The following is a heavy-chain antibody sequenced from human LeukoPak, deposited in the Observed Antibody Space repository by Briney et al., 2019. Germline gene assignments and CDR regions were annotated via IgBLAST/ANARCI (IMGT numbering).Heavy chain of an antibody. CDR2: INSDGSRT. CDR3: ARGTYGMDV. CDR1: GFTFSRYW. V-gene: IGHV3-74*01. J-gene: IGHJ6*02. Sequence: GGSLRLSCAAPGFTFSRYWMHWVRQDPGKGAVWVSRINSDGSRTSYADCVKGRFTISRDNAKNTLYLQMNSLRGEDTAVYYCARGTYGMDVWGQGTTVTVSS.